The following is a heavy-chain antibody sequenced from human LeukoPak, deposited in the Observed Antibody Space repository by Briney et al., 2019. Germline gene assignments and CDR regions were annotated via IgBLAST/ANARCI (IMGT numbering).Heavy chain of an antibody. J-gene: IGHJ3*02. Sequence: ASVKVSCKASGYTFTSYGISWVRQAPGQGLEWMGWISAYNGNTNYAQKLQGRVTMTTDTSTSTAYKELRSLRSDDTAVYYCARLLWHEGGAFDIWGQGTMVTVSS. CDR2: ISAYNGNT. CDR1: GYTFTSYG. CDR3: ARLLWHEGGAFDI. D-gene: IGHD3-10*01. V-gene: IGHV1-18*01.